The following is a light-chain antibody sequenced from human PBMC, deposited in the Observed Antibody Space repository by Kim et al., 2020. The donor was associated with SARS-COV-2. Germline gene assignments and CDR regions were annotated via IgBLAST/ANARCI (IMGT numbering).Light chain of an antibody. V-gene: IGKV1-5*03. Sequence: ATVGDRVTMTCRASESISTWLAWYQQKPGKAPTLLIYKASTLESGVPSRFSGSGSGTEFTLTISSLQPDDFATYYCQQSNTYPWTFGQGTKVDIK. CDR1: ESISTW. J-gene: IGKJ1*01. CDR3: QQSNTYPWT. CDR2: KAS.